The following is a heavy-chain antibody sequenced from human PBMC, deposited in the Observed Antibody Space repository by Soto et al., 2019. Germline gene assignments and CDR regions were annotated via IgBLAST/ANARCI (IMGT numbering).Heavy chain of an antibody. D-gene: IGHD2-8*01. CDR1: GFTFSRYA. CDR2: ISRDGSSK. V-gene: IGHV3-30-3*01. Sequence: GGSLRLSCAASGFTFSRYARHWVRQAPGEGLEWMAVISRDGSSKYYGDSVKGRFTVSRDNSNNTLYLSMTSLRPDDTAVFYCARSRNGAVPDSINFWGQGTLVTVSS. J-gene: IGHJ4*02. CDR3: ARSRNGAVPDSINF.